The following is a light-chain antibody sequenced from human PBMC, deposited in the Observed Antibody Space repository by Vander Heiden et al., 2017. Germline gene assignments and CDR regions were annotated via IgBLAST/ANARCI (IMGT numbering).Light chain of an antibody. Sequence: LTRLAPGAGPPGQSKTTPCTGTSSDVGSYNLVSCYQQHPGKAPKLMIYEVSNRPSGVSNRFSGSKSGNTASLTISGLQAEDEADYFCCSYAGSSTSVVFGGGTKLTVL. CDR1: SSDVGSYNL. CDR3: CSYAGSSTSVV. V-gene: IGLV2-23*02. J-gene: IGLJ2*01. CDR2: EVS.